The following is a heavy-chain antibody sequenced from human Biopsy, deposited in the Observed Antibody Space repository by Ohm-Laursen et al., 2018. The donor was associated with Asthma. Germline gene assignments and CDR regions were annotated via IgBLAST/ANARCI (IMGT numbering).Heavy chain of an antibody. V-gene: IGHV3-64D*08. CDR3: VKDHSAGYYYFDD. J-gene: IGHJ4*02. D-gene: IGHD2-21*01. Sequence: SLRLSCTASGFTFSRYSMHWVRQAPGRGPEYVSFIATDGSNKFYADSVKGRFTVSSDNSKHTLYLHMTGLREADTDVYYCVKDHSAGYYYFDDWGQGAQVTVSS. CDR2: IATDGSNK. CDR1: GFTFSRYS.